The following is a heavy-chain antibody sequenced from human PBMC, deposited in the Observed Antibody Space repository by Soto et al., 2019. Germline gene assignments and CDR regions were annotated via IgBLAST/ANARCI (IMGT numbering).Heavy chain of an antibody. CDR3: ARGTFDSSGNFYAGWFDP. V-gene: IGHV1-2*02. CDR1: GYTFTDYY. Sequence: QVQLVQSGAEVKKPGASVTDSCKASGYTFTDYYLHWVRQAPGQGLEWMGWIIPNNGGTKFAQKFQGRVTMTRDTSITTAYMELSSLRSDDTAVYYCARGTFDSSGNFYAGWFDPWGQGTLVTVSS. D-gene: IGHD3-22*01. J-gene: IGHJ5*02. CDR2: IIPNNGGT.